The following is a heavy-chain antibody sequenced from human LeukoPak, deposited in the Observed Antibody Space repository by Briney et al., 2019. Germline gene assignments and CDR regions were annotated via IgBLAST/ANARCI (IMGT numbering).Heavy chain of an antibody. CDR3: ARAYSSSWYAWFDP. J-gene: IGHJ5*02. V-gene: IGHV3-30*01. D-gene: IGHD6-13*01. CDR1: GFNFAIYT. Sequence: GGSLRLSCAASGFNFAIYTMHWVRQAPGKGLGWVALLSNDGTHEIYADSVRGRFTISRDNSENTLYLQMNSLSSEDTARYYCARAYSSSWYAWFDPRGQGTLVTVSS. CDR2: LSNDGTHE.